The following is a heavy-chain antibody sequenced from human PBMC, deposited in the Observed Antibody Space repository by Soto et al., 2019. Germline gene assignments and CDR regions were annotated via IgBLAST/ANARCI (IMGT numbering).Heavy chain of an antibody. V-gene: IGHV3-48*01. Sequence: GGSLRLSCAASGFTFSSYSMNWVRQAPGKGLEWVSYISSSSSTIYYADSVKGRFTISRDNAKNSLYLQMNSLRAEDTAVYYCARETRITIFGTVTHYYLDVWGKGTTVTVSS. J-gene: IGHJ6*03. D-gene: IGHD3-3*01. CDR1: GFTFSSYS. CDR2: ISSSSSTI. CDR3: ARETRITIFGTVTHYYLDV.